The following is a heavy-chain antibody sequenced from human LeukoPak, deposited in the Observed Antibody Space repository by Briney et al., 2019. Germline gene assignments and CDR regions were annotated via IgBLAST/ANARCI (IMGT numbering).Heavy chain of an antibody. CDR1: GFTFSSHW. D-gene: IGHD4-17*01. J-gene: IGHJ4*02. Sequence: GGSLRLSCAASGFTFSSHWMSWDRQAPGKGLEWVANIKQDGSEKYYVDSVKSRFTISRDNAKNSLYLQMNSLRAEDTAVYYCARDDGYYGDYEGFDYWGQGTLVTVSS. V-gene: IGHV3-7*01. CDR3: ARDDGYYGDYEGFDY. CDR2: IKQDGSEK.